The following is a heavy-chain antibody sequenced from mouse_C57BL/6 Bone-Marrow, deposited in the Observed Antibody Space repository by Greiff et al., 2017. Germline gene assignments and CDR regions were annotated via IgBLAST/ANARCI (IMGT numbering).Heavy chain of an antibody. D-gene: IGHD1-1*01. Sequence: QVQLQQPGAELVMPGASVKLSCKASGYTFTSYWMHWVKQRPGQGLEWIGEIDPSDSYTNYNQKFQGKSTVTVDKSSSTAYMQLSSLTSEDSAVYYCARSGHYCGSSYGYFGVWGTGTTVTVSS. J-gene: IGHJ1*03. CDR3: ARSGHYCGSSYGYFGV. V-gene: IGHV1-69*01. CDR2: IDPSDSYT. CDR1: GYTFTSYW.